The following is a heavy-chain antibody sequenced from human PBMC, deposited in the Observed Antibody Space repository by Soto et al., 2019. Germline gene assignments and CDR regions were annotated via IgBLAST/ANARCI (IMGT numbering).Heavy chain of an antibody. Sequence: GGSLRLSCAASGFTFSSYWMSWVRQAPGKGLEWVANIKQDGSEKYYVDSVKGRFTISRDNAKNSLYLQMNSLRAEDTAVYYCARFYYDSSGYLPSPYYYYYGMAVWGQGTTVTGSS. CDR2: IKQDGSEK. J-gene: IGHJ6*02. CDR3: ARFYYDSSGYLPSPYYYYYGMAV. V-gene: IGHV3-7*04. D-gene: IGHD3-22*01. CDR1: GFTFSSYW.